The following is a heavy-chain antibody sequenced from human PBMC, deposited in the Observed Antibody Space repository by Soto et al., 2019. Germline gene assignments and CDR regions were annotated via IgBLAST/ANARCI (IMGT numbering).Heavy chain of an antibody. CDR2: INHSGST. D-gene: IGHD3-22*01. CDR3: TQRDSSGFGDFDY. J-gene: IGHJ4*02. Sequence: KPSETLSLTCAVYGGSFSGYYWSWIRQPPGQGQEWIGEINHSGSTNSNPSLKSRVTISVDTSKNQFSLKLSSVTAADTVVYYCTQRDSSGFGDFDYWGQGTLFTVSS. V-gene: IGHV4-34*01. CDR1: GGSFSGYY.